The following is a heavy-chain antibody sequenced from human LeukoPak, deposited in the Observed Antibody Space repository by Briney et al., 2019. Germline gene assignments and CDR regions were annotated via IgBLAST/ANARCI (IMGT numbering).Heavy chain of an antibody. Sequence: SETLSLTSTVSGGSISSYYCSWIRQPAGKGLEWIGRIYTSGSTNYNPSLKSRVTMSVDTSKNQFSLKLSSVTAADTAVYYCASRPYYDSSGYYQDSDAFDIWGQGTMVTVSS. J-gene: IGHJ3*02. V-gene: IGHV4-4*07. CDR2: IYTSGST. CDR3: ASRPYYDSSGYYQDSDAFDI. D-gene: IGHD3-22*01. CDR1: GGSISSYY.